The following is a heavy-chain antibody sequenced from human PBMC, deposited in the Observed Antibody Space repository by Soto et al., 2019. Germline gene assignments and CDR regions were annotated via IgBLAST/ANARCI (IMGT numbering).Heavy chain of an antibody. D-gene: IGHD5-12*01. V-gene: IGHV2-5*02. CDR1: GLSLSTSGVG. CDR3: AHRRGDDNSGPLDY. CDR2: IYWDDDR. Sequence: QITLKESGPTLVKPTQTLTLTCTFSGLSLSTSGVGVGWIRQPPGKALEWLALIYWDDDRRYSPSLKSRLTNXKXTXXKQVVLTMTDMAPVDTATYYCAHRRGDDNSGPLDYWGQGTLVTVSS. J-gene: IGHJ4*02.